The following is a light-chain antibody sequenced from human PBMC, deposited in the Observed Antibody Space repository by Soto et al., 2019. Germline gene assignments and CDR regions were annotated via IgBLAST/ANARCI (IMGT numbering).Light chain of an antibody. Sequence: QSVLTQPRSASGTPGQRVTISCSGSSSNIGSNYVYWYQQLPGTAPKLLIYRNNQRPSGVPDRFSGSKSGTSASLAISGLRSEDEADSYCAAWDDSLSGPDVFGTGTKVTVL. CDR1: SSNIGSNY. V-gene: IGLV1-47*01. CDR3: AAWDDSLSGPDV. J-gene: IGLJ1*01. CDR2: RNN.